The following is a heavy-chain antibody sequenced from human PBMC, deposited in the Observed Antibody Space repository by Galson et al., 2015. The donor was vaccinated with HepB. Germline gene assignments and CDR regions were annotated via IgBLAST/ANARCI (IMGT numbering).Heavy chain of an antibody. CDR2: LSSNEKNI. Sequence: SLRLSCAASGFDVSAFAMHWVRQTPGKGLEWVAVLSSNEKNIYYADSVRGRFTISRDNSKDTLYLQMNSLRAEDTAVYYCARKFYFDYWVQGTRVTASS. V-gene: IGHV3-30*04. CDR3: ARKFYFDY. CDR1: GFDVSAFA. J-gene: IGHJ4*02.